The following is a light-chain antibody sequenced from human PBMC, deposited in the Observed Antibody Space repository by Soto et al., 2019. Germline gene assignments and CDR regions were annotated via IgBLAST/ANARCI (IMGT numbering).Light chain of an antibody. CDR1: QSVSDN. CDR3: HQSNNWPYT. Sequence: EIVMTQSPATLSVSPGERVTLSCRASQSVSDNLAWYQQRPGQAPRLLIYGASTRATGIPARFSGSGSGTEFTLTISSLQSEGFAVYFCHQSNNWPYTFGQGTKLDIK. V-gene: IGKV3-15*01. CDR2: GAS. J-gene: IGKJ2*01.